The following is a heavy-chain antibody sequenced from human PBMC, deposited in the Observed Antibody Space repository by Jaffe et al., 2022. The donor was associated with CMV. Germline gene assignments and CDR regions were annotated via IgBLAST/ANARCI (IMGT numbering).Heavy chain of an antibody. Sequence: QVQLQESGPGLVEPSETLSLTCIVSGGSISSYYWSWIRQPPGKGLEWIAYIYYSGSTNYNPSLKSRVTISVDTSKNQFSLKLTSVTAADTAVYFCARRPSGGYYWDYWGPGTLVTVSS. D-gene: IGHD1-26*01. V-gene: IGHV4-59*08. J-gene: IGHJ4*02. CDR3: ARRPSGGYYWDY. CDR1: GGSISSYY. CDR2: IYYSGST.